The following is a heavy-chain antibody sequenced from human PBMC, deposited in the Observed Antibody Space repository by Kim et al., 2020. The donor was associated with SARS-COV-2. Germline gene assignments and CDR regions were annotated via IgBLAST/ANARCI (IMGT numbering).Heavy chain of an antibody. CDR1: GYTFTGYY. CDR2: INPNSGGT. D-gene: IGHD3-3*01. Sequence: ASVKVSCKASGYTFTGYYMHWVRQAPGQGLEWMGWINPNSGGTNYAQKFQGRVTMTRDTSISTAYMELSRLRSDDTAVYYCARTHYDFWSGPHDYWGQGTLVTVSS. J-gene: IGHJ4*02. CDR3: ARTHYDFWSGPHDY. V-gene: IGHV1-2*02.